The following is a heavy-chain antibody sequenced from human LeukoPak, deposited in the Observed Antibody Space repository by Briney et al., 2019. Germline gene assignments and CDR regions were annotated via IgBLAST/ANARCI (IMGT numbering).Heavy chain of an antibody. V-gene: IGHV4-34*01. CDR1: GGSFSGYY. CDR3: AKRRRYSWSPLPIPYYFYY. J-gene: IGHJ4*02. D-gene: IGHD1-26*01. Sequence: SETLSLTCAVYGGSFSGYYWSWIRQPPGKGLEWLGEINHSGSTNYNPSLKSRVTISVDTSKNQFSLKLSSVTAADTAVYYCAKRRRYSWSPLPIPYYFYYWGQGTLVTVSS. CDR2: INHSGST.